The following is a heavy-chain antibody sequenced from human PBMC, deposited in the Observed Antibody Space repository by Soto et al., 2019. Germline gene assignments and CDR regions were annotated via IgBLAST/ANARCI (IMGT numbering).Heavy chain of an antibody. CDR2: IYPGDSDT. J-gene: IGHJ6*02. Sequence: LGESLKISCKGSGYSFTSYWIGWVRQMPGKGLEWMGIIYPGDSDTRYSPSFQGQVTISADKSISTAYLQWSSLKASDTAMYYCARDYSNYGIYYYYGMDVWGQGTTVTVSS. V-gene: IGHV5-51*01. D-gene: IGHD4-4*01. CDR1: GYSFTSYW. CDR3: ARDYSNYGIYYYYGMDV.